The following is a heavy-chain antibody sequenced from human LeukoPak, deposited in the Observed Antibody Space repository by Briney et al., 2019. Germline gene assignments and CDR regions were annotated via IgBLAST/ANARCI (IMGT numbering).Heavy chain of an antibody. CDR3: ARRYFDY. CDR1: GFTFSRHW. CDR2: IKEDGSEQ. Sequence: GGSLRLSCTASGFTFSRHWISWVRQTPGKGLEWVANIKEDGSEQYYVDSVKGRFIISRDNAKNALYLQMSSLRAEDTAIYYCARRYFDYWGQGTLVTVSS. J-gene: IGHJ4*02. V-gene: IGHV3-7*03.